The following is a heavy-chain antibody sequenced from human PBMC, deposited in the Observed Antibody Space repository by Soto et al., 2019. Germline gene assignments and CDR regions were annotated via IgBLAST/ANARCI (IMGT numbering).Heavy chain of an antibody. Sequence: GGSLRLSCILSGFTFNAYTMNWVRQAPGKGLEWVAVISYDGSNKYYADSVKGRFTISRDNSKNTLYLQMNSLRAEDTAVYYCARGGGGGLFEHWGQGVLVTVSS. CDR1: GFTFNAYT. CDR3: ARGGGGGLFEH. V-gene: IGHV3-30-3*01. CDR2: ISYDGSNK. D-gene: IGHD2-21*01. J-gene: IGHJ4*02.